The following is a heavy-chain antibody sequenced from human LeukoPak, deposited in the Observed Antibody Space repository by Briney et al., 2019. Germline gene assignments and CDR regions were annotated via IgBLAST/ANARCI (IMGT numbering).Heavy chain of an antibody. D-gene: IGHD6-19*01. CDR1: GGSFSGYY. V-gene: IGHV4-34*01. CDR3: ARGGWYLIF. CDR2: INHSGST. Sequence: PSETLSLTCAVYGGSFSGYYWSWIRQPPVKGLEWIGEINHSGSTNYNPSLKSRVTISVDTSKNQFSLKLSSVTAADTAVYYCARGGWYLIFWGQGTLVTVSS. J-gene: IGHJ4*02.